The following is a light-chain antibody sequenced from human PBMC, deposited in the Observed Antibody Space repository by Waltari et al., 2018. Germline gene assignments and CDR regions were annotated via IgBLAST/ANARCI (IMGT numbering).Light chain of an antibody. Sequence: IVMTQSPAILSVSPGAGATLSCRASHGIGTNLAWYQKKPGQAHRLLIYDASTRAPGIPARFTGGGSETEFTLVISSLQSEDSALYFCQQYRDWYSFGQGTKLEIK. J-gene: IGKJ2*01. V-gene: IGKV3-15*01. CDR2: DAS. CDR1: HGIGTN. CDR3: QQYRDWYS.